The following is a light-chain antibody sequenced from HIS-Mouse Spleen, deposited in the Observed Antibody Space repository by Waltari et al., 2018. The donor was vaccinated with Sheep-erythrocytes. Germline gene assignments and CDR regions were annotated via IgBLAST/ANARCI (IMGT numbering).Light chain of an antibody. J-gene: IGLJ3*02. Sequence: QLVLTQSPSASASLGASVKLTCTLRSGHSSSALAWHQQQPEKGPRYLMKLNSDGSHSKGDGIPDRFSGSSSGAERYLTISSLQAEDEADYYCQTWGTGIRVFGGGTKLTVL. CDR2: LNSDGSH. CDR1: SGHSSSA. V-gene: IGLV4-69*01. CDR3: QTWGTGIRV.